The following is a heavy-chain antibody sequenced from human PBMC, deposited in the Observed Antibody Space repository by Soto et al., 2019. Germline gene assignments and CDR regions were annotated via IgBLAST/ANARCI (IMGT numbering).Heavy chain of an antibody. Sequence: PGGSLRLSCAASGFTFSSYAMSWVRQAPGKGLEWVSAISGSGGSTYYADSVKGRFTISRDNSKNTLYLQMNSLRAEDTAVYYCAKVGNIVVVPAVMGHCSGGSCPDVFDIWGQGTMVTVSS. CDR3: AKVGNIVVVPAVMGHCSGGSCPDVFDI. V-gene: IGHV3-23*01. CDR2: ISGSGGST. J-gene: IGHJ3*02. D-gene: IGHD2-2*01. CDR1: GFTFSSYA.